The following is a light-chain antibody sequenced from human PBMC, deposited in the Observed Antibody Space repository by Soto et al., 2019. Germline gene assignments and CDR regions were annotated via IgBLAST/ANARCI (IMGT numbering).Light chain of an antibody. Sequence: EIGLTQSPGTLSLSPGERATLSCRASQSVSSSYLAWYQQKPGQAPRLLIYGASSRATGIPDRFSGSGSGTDFTLTISRLEPEEFAVYYCQQYGSSLGVTFGGGTKVEIK. CDR1: QSVSSSY. CDR3: QQYGSSLGVT. V-gene: IGKV3-20*01. CDR2: GAS. J-gene: IGKJ4*01.